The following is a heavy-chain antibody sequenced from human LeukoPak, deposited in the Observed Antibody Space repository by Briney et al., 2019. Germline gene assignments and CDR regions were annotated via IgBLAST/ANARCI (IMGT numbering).Heavy chain of an antibody. D-gene: IGHD3-9*01. J-gene: IGHJ6*03. CDR1: GFTFSDYY. CDR3: ARVYYDILPGYYPYYYYYMDV. V-gene: IGHV3-11*01. CDR2: ISSSGSTI. Sequence: GGSLRLSCAASGFTFSDYYMSWIRQAPGKGLEWVSYISSSGSTIYYADSVKGRFTISRDNAKNSLYLQMNSLRAEDTAVYYCARVYYDILPGYYPYYYYYMDVWGKGTTVTVSS.